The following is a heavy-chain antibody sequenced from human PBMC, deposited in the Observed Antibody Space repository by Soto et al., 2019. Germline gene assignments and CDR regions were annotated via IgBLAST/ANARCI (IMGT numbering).Heavy chain of an antibody. J-gene: IGHJ4*02. CDR3: ARDPGLRYFDWLSMYYFDY. D-gene: IGHD3-9*01. Sequence: GASVNVSCKASGYTFTSYYLHWVRQAPGQGLEWMGTINPSSGSTSYAQKFQGRVTITADKSTSTAYMELSSLRSEDTAVYYCARDPGLRYFDWLSMYYFDYWGQGTLVTVSS. V-gene: IGHV1-46*01. CDR2: INPSSGST. CDR1: GYTFTSYY.